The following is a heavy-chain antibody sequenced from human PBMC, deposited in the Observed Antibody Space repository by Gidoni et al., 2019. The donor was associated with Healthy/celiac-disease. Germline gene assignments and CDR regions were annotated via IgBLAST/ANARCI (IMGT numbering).Heavy chain of an antibody. Sequence: QVTLKESGPVLVKHTETLTLTCTVSGFSLSNARMGVSWIRQPPGKALESLAHIFSNGEKSYSTSLKSRLTISKDTSKSQVVLTMTNMDPVDTATYYCARMRTTVTTWENWFDPWGQGTLVTVSS. CDR1: GFSLSNARMG. CDR3: ARMRTTVTTWENWFDP. J-gene: IGHJ5*02. V-gene: IGHV2-26*01. D-gene: IGHD4-17*01. CDR2: IFSNGEK.